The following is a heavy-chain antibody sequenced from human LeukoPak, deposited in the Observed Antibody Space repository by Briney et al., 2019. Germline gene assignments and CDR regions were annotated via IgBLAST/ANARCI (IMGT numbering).Heavy chain of an antibody. CDR1: GFTFSSYG. CDR2: IRSKAYGGTT. V-gene: IGHV3-49*04. J-gene: IGHJ4*02. Sequence: GGSLRLSCAASGFTFSSYGMHWVRQAPGKGLEWVGFIRSKAYGGTTEYAASVKGRFTISRDDSKSIAYLQMNSLKTEDTAVYYCTREGEWELLRFDYWGQGTLVTVSS. D-gene: IGHD1-26*01. CDR3: TREGEWELLRFDY.